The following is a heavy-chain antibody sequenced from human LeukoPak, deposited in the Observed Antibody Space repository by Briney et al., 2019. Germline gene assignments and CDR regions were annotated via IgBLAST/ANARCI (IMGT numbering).Heavy chain of an antibody. CDR2: IGTAGDT. D-gene: IGHD3-10*01. V-gene: IGHV3-13*01. CDR1: GFTFSSYA. Sequence: GGSLRLSCAASGFTFSSYAMSWVRQAPGKGLEWVSAIGTAGDTYYPGSVKGRFTISRENAKNSLYLQMNSLRAGDTAVYYCARGLRYYGSGSPWGSFDYWGQGTLVTVSS. CDR3: ARGLRYYGSGSPWGSFDY. J-gene: IGHJ4*02.